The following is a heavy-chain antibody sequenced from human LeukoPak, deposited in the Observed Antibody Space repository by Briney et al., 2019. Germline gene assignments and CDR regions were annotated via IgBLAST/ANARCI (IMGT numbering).Heavy chain of an antibody. J-gene: IGHJ6*02. V-gene: IGHV4-61*02. Sequence: PSETLSLTCTVSGVSISSGSYYWSWIRQPAGKGLEWIGRIYTSGSTNYNPSLKSRVTISVDTSKNQFSLKLSSVTAADTAVYYCAREREVVTAILYYYYGMDVWGQGTTVTVSS. CDR1: GVSISSGSYY. D-gene: IGHD2-21*02. CDR3: AREREVVTAILYYYYGMDV. CDR2: IYTSGST.